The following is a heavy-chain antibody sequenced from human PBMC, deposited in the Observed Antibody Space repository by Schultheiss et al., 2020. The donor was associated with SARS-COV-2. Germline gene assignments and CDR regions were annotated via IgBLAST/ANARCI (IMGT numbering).Heavy chain of an antibody. J-gene: IGHJ6*02. CDR1: GGSFSGYY. Sequence: SETLSLTCAVYGGSFSGYYWSWIRQHPGKGLEWIGYIYYSGSTNYNPSLKSRVTISVDTSKNQFSLKLSSVTAADTAVYYCARNLYYDFWSGYTPYYYYGMDVWGQGTTVTVSS. CDR3: ARNLYYDFWSGYTPYYYYGMDV. V-gene: IGHV4-59*01. CDR2: IYYSGST. D-gene: IGHD3-3*01.